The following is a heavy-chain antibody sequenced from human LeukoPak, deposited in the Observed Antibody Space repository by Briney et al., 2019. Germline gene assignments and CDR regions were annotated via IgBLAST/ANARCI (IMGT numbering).Heavy chain of an antibody. CDR1: GFTFSNYA. V-gene: IGHV3-23*01. J-gene: IGHJ4*02. CDR2: ITTSGGST. Sequence: GGSLRLSCAASGFTFSNYAMNWGRQAPGKGLGWVSIITTSGGSTSYADSVKGRFTISRDNSKNTLYLQMNSLRAGDTAVYFCAKITMAMGKAFDSWGQGTLVTVSS. CDR3: AKITMAMGKAFDS. D-gene: IGHD3-10*01.